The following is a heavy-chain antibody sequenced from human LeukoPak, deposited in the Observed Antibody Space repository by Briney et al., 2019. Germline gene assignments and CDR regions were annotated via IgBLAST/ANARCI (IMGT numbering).Heavy chain of an antibody. CDR2: IKQDGSEK. Sequence: GGSLRLSCAASGFTFNTYPLHWVRQAPGKGLEWVANIKQDGSEKYYVDSVKGRFTISRDNAKNSLYLQMSSLRAEDTAVYYCARVSSGWYDYWGQGTLVTVSS. CDR3: ARVSSGWYDY. D-gene: IGHD6-19*01. CDR1: GFTFNTYP. J-gene: IGHJ4*02. V-gene: IGHV3-7*01.